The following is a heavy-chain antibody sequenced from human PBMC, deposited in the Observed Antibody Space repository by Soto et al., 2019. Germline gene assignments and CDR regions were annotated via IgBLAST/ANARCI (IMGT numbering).Heavy chain of an antibody. CDR1: SFLFSSYT. CDR2: ISGSGATI. CDR3: ASLPRGHAVDL. D-gene: IGHD1-26*01. V-gene: IGHV3-48*01. Sequence: VELVESGGDLVQPGGSLRLTCTASSFLFSSYTMNWVRQAPGKGLEWIAYISGSGATIHYADSVKGRFTISRDNAKKSLYLQMDSLRVNDTAVYYCASLPRGHAVDLWGQGTLVAVSS. J-gene: IGHJ3*01.